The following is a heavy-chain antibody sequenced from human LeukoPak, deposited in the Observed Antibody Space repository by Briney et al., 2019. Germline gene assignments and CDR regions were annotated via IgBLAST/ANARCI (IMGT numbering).Heavy chain of an antibody. CDR3: ATERLYCSGGSCYPFFDY. D-gene: IGHD2-15*01. Sequence: ASVKVTCKVSGYTLTELSMHWVRQAPGKGLEWMGGFDLEDGEKIYPQKFQGRVTMTEATSTDTAYMVLSSLRSEERAVYYCATERLYCSGGSCYPFFDYWGQGTLVTVSS. CDR2: FDLEDGEK. CDR1: GYTLTELS. V-gene: IGHV1-24*01. J-gene: IGHJ4*02.